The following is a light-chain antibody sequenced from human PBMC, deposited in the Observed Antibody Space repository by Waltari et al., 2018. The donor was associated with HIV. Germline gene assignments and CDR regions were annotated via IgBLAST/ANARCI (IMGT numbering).Light chain of an antibody. V-gene: IGLV3-21*04. CDR1: NIGSKS. J-gene: IGLJ3*02. Sequence: SYVLTQPPSVSVDPGETARITCGGTNIGSKSVQWYQQNPGQAPVLVIDDDNGRPSGIPERFSGASSGNTATLTISRVEAGDEADYYCQVWDTTTDQWVCGGGTELAVL. CDR3: QVWDTTTDQWV. CDR2: DDN.